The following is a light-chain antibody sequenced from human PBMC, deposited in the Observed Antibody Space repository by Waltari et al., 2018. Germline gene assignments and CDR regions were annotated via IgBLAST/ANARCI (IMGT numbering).Light chain of an antibody. Sequence: IQMTQSPSSLSAYVGDRVTITCQASQDISNYLNWYQQKPGKAPKLLIYDASNLETGVPSRFSGSGSGTDFTFTISSLQPEDIATYYCQQYDNRPLTFGGGTKVEIK. J-gene: IGKJ4*01. CDR3: QQYDNRPLT. V-gene: IGKV1-33*01. CDR1: QDISNY. CDR2: DAS.